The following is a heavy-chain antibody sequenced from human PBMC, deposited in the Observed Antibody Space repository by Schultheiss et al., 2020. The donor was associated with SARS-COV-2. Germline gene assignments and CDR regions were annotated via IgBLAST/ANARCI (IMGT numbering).Heavy chain of an antibody. Sequence: SETLSLTCAVYGGSFSGYYWSWIRQPPGKGLEWIGEINHSGSTNYNPSLKSRVTISVDTSKNQFSLNLSSVTAADTAVYYCAREEGGDYFDYWGLGTLVTVSS. D-gene: IGHD4-17*01. CDR1: GGSFSGYY. J-gene: IGHJ4*02. CDR3: AREEGGDYFDY. CDR2: INHSGST. V-gene: IGHV4-34*01.